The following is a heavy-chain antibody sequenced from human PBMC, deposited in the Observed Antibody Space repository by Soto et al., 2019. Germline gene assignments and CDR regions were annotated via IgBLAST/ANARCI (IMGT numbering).Heavy chain of an antibody. D-gene: IGHD3-3*02. CDR2: IKPGTTDI. V-gene: IGHV5-51*01. Sequence: EVQLVQSGADIKKPGESLKISCKGVGYKFGSAWIGWVRQMPGKGLEWMGIIKPGTTDIRYSPSCRGHVTISADEAVSTAYLPWSSLKASDTAMYYCARQLSHICDSWGQGTLVTVSS. J-gene: IGHJ4*02. CDR1: GYKFGSAW. CDR3: ARQLSHICDS.